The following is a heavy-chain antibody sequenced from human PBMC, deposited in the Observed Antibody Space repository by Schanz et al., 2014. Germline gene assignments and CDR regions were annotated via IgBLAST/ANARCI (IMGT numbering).Heavy chain of an antibody. CDR3: AKDFTSAGNFFNS. CDR1: GFTFSIYG. D-gene: IGHD1-7*01. CDR2: MIGSGSSV. Sequence: EVQLVESGGGVVRPGGSLRLSCAASGFTFSIYGMSWVRQAPGKGLEWVSRMIGSGSSVFYADSVKGRFTISRDNSKNTLYLQMNNLRAEDTAVYYCAKDFTSAGNFFNSWGQGTLVSVSS. V-gene: IGHV3-23*04. J-gene: IGHJ5*01.